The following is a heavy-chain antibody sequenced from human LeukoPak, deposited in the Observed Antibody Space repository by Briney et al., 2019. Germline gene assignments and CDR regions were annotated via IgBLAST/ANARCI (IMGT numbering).Heavy chain of an antibody. CDR3: AKEQYYDILTGYPRDNWFDP. D-gene: IGHD3-9*01. V-gene: IGHV3-23*01. Sequence: GGSLRLSCAASGFTFSSYAMSWVRQAPGKGLEWVSAISGSGGSTYYADSVKGRFTISRDNSKNTLYLQMNSLRAEDTAVYYCAKEQYYDILTGYPRDNWFDPWGQGTLVTVSS. J-gene: IGHJ5*02. CDR2: ISGSGGST. CDR1: GFTFSSYA.